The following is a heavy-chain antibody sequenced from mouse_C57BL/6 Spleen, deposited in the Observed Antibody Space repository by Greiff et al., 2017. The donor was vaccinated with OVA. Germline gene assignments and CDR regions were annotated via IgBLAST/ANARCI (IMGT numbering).Heavy chain of an antibody. CDR2: ISSGSSTI. V-gene: IGHV5-17*01. D-gene: IGHD2-5*01. CDR3: ARPYSIYAMDY. J-gene: IGHJ4*01. Sequence: EVQLVESGGGLVKPGGSLKLSCAASGFTFRDYGMHWVRQAPEKGLEWVAYISSGSSTIYYADTVKGRFTISRDNAKNTLFLQMTSLRSEDTAMYYCARPYSIYAMDYWGQGTSVTVSS. CDR1: GFTFRDYG.